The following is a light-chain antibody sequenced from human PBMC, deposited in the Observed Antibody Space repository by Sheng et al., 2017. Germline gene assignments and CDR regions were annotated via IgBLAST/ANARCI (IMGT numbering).Light chain of an antibody. CDR2: AFV. CDR1: QGIGNY. V-gene: IGKV1-39*01. CDR3: QQTYNVPYT. Sequence: DIQMTQSPSSLSASIGDRVTITCRASQGIGNYLNCIIRGPGKAPKLLISAFVQVCKVGSHQGSVAVDLRQISLSPSAVCNLEDFASYYCQQTYNVPYTFGQGTKLDIK. J-gene: IGKJ2*01.